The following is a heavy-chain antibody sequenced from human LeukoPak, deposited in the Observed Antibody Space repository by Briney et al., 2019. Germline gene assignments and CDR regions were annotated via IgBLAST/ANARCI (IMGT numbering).Heavy chain of an antibody. CDR2: INPSGGST. CDR3: ARVGLSSTLIHH. CDR1: GYTFTSYY. V-gene: IGHV1-46*01. Sequence: ASVKVSCKASGYTFTSYYMHWVRQAPGQGLEWMGIINPSGGSTSYAQKFRGRVTMTRDTSTSTAYMELRSLRSDDTAVYYCARVGLSSTLIHHWGQGTLVTVSS. J-gene: IGHJ1*01. D-gene: IGHD6-13*01.